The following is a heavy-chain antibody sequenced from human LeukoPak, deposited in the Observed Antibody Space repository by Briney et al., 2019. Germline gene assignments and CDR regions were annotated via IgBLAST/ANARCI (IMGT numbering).Heavy chain of an antibody. CDR2: VNTDGDST. CDR1: GFDFSDYW. J-gene: IGHJ3*02. V-gene: IGHV3-74*01. Sequence: GGSLRLSCAASGFDFSDYWMHWVRQAPAKGPVWVSRVNTDGDSTIYADFVEGRFTISRDNAKNTLYLRMRTLRAEDTAVYYCARTRGNAFDIWGLGTLVTVSS. D-gene: IGHD3-10*01. CDR3: ARTRGNAFDI.